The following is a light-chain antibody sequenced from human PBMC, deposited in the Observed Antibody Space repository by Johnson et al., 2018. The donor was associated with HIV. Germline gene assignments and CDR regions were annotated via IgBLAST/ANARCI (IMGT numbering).Light chain of an antibody. Sequence: QSVLTQPPSVSAAPGQKVTISCSGSSSTIGNNFVSWYQVLPGTAPKLLIYKDNERPSGIPDRFSGSKSGTSATLGITGLQTGDEADYYCGTLDSSLSTGGVFGTVTKCTVL. V-gene: IGLV1-51*02. CDR2: KDN. CDR1: SSTIGNNF. J-gene: IGLJ1*01. CDR3: GTLDSSLSTGGV.